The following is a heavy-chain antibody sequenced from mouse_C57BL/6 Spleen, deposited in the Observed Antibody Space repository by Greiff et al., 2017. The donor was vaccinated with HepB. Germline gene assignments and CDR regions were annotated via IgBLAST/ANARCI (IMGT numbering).Heavy chain of an antibody. CDR2: ISDGGSYT. CDR3: ARDEYTEY. Sequence: EVMLVESGGGLVKPGGSLKLSCAASGFTFSSYAMSWVRQTPEKRLEWVATISDGGSYTYYPDNVKGRFTISRDNAKNNLYLQMSHLKSEDTAMYYCARDEYTEYWGQGTTLTVSS. V-gene: IGHV5-4*01. D-gene: IGHD5-1*01. J-gene: IGHJ2*01. CDR1: GFTFSSYA.